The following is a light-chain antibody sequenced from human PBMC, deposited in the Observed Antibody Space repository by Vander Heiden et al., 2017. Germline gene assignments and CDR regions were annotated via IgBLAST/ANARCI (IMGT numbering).Light chain of an antibody. CDR1: QSVSSSY. V-gene: IGKV3-20*01. CDR3: QQYGSSPSWT. Sequence: EIVLTQSPGTLSLSPGERATLSCRASQSVSSSYLAWDQQNPGQAPRLPIYGASSRAIGIPDRFSGSGSGTDFTLTISRLEPEDFAVYYCQQYGSSPSWTFGQGTKVGNK. CDR2: GAS. J-gene: IGKJ1*01.